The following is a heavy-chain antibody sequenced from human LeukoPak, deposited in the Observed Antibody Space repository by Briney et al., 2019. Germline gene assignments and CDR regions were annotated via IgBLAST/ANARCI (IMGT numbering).Heavy chain of an antibody. D-gene: IGHD3-16*02. CDR1: DGSFSGYY. V-gene: IGHV4-34*01. CDR3: ARGRLDYDYVWGSYRSPPRLDY. J-gene: IGHJ4*02. Sequence: PSETLSLTCAVSDGSFSGYYWSWIRQPPGKGLEWIGEINHSGSTNYNPSLKSRVTISVDTSKNQFSLKLSSVTAADTAVYYCARGRLDYDYVWGSYRSPPRLDYWGQGTLVTVSS. CDR2: INHSGST.